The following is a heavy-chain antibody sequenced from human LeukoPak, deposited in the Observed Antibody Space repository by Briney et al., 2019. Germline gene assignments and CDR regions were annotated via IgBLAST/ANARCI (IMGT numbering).Heavy chain of an antibody. D-gene: IGHD6-6*01. CDR2: IIPIFGTA. J-gene: IGHJ4*02. CDR1: GGTFSSYA. Sequence: SVKVSCKASGGTFSSYAISWVRQAPGQGLEWMGGIIPIFGTANYAQKFQGRVTITADEPTSTAYMELSSLRSEDTAVYYCARGGHPYSSSSGIAYWGQGTLVTVSS. CDR3: ARGGHPYSSSSGIAY. V-gene: IGHV1-69*13.